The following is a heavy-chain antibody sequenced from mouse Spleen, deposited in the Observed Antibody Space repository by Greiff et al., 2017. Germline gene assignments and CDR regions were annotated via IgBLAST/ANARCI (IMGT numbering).Heavy chain of an antibody. V-gene: IGHV5-6-5*01. Sequence: EVQGVESGGGLVKPGGSLKLSCAASGFTFSSYAMSWVRQTPEKRLEWVASISSGGSTYYPDSVKGRFTISRDNARNILYLQMSSLRSEDTAMYYCARGRDYGYFDVWGAGTTVTVSS. CDR3: ARGRDYGYFDV. CDR1: GFTFSSYA. J-gene: IGHJ1*01. CDR2: ISSGGST.